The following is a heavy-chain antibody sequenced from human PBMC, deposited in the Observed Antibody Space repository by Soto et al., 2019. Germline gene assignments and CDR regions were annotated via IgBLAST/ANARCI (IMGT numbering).Heavy chain of an antibody. V-gene: IGHV4-59*01. CDR1: GGSISSYY. CDR3: ARDTEGKNCFDP. J-gene: IGHJ5*02. Sequence: SETLSLTCTVSGGSISSYYWSWIRQPPGKGLEWIGYIYYSGSTHYNPSLKSRVTISVDTSKNQFSLKLSSVTAADTAVYYCARDTEGKNCFDPWGQGTLVTVSS. CDR2: IYYSGST.